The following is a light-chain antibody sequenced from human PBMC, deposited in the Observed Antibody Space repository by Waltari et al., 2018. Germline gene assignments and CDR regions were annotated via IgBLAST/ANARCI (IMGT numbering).Light chain of an antibody. V-gene: IGKV4-1*01. J-gene: IGKJ3*01. CDR1: QSLLYSSNKKNY. Sequence: DIVMTQSPDSLAVSLGERATIDCRSSQSLLYSSNKKNYLAWYQQRPGQPPKLLFYWASSRESGVPDRFTAAGSGTHFTLTITSLQAEDVAVYYCQQYYDTPFTFGPGTKVDI. CDR3: QQYYDTPFT. CDR2: WAS.